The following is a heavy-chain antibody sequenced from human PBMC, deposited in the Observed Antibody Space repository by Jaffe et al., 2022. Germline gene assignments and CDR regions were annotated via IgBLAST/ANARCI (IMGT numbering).Heavy chain of an antibody. CDR2: IYTSGST. D-gene: IGHD6-19*01. V-gene: IGHV4-61*02. Sequence: QVQLQESGPGLVKPSQTLSLTCTVSGGSISSGSYYWSWIRQPAGKGLEWIGRIYTSGSTNYNPSLKSRVTISVDTSKNQFSLKLSSVTAADTAVYYCARGIAVAGLFDYWGQGTLVTVSS. CDR3: ARGIAVAGLFDY. J-gene: IGHJ4*02. CDR1: GGSISSGSYY.